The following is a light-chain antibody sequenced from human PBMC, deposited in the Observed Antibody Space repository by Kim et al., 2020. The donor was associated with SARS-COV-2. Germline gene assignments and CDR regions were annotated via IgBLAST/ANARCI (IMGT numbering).Light chain of an antibody. V-gene: IGKV1-39*01. J-gene: IGKJ2*01. Sequence: SVGDRVTITCRASQTISTYLNWYQQKPGKAPKLLIDAASRLQSGVPPGFSGSGSGTEFSLTINSLQSEDFATYYCHQSHSLPYTFGQGTKLEIK. CDR2: AAS. CDR3: HQSHSLPYT. CDR1: QTISTY.